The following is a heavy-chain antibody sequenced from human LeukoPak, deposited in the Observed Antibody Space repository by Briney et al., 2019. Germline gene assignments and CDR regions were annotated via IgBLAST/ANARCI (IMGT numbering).Heavy chain of an antibody. CDR1: VDSISSYY. V-gene: IGHV4-59*08. CDR2: IYYTGNT. CDR3: ARNVGDGYNSLGGY. J-gene: IGHJ4*02. Sequence: KTSETLSLTCTVSVDSISSYYWSWIRQPPGKGLEWIGYIYYTGNTNYNPSPKSRVTISVDTSKNQFSLKLSSVTAADTAVYYCARNVGDGYNSLGGYWGQGTLVTVSS. D-gene: IGHD5-24*01.